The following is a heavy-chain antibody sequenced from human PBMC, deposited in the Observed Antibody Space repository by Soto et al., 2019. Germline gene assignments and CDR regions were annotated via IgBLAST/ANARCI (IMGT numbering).Heavy chain of an antibody. CDR1: GFTFSSYG. D-gene: IGHD2-21*01. J-gene: IGHJ4*02. V-gene: IGHV3-30*03. CDR3: SGEVASGY. CDR2: ISKDGNVK. Sequence: QVQLVASGGVVVQPGRSLRLSCAASGFTFSSYGMPWVRQAPGKGLEWVAVISKDGNVKYYAESVKGRFTISRDNSKKKLYLQMKSLGADGTAAYYCSGEVASGYWGQGTLFTVSS.